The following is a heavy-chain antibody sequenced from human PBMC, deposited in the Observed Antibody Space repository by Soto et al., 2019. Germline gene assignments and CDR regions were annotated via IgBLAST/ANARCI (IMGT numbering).Heavy chain of an antibody. D-gene: IGHD3-3*01. V-gene: IGHV4-4*07. CDR3: ARGQRFSDWFDP. CDR2: IYSSGST. J-gene: IGHJ5*02. Sequence: SETLSLTCTVSGCAINSYYWTWIRQPAGKGLKWIRRIYSSGSTKYNHSLQSRVTMSLDTSKNQFSLRLTSVTAADTAVYYCARGQRFSDWFDPWGQGTLVS. CDR1: GCAINSYY.